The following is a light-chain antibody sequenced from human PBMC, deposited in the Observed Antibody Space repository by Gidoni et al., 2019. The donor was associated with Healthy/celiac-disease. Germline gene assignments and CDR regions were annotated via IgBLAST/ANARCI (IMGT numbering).Light chain of an antibody. CDR2: GAS. CDR3: HQYGSSPPAT. CDR1: QSVSSSY. Sequence: DIVLTQSPDTLSLSPGERATLSCRASQSVSSSYLAWYQQKPGQAPRLLIYGASSRATGIPDRFSGSGSGTDFTLTISRLEPEDFSVYYCHQYGSSPPATFXQXTKLEIK. J-gene: IGKJ2*01. V-gene: IGKV3-20*01.